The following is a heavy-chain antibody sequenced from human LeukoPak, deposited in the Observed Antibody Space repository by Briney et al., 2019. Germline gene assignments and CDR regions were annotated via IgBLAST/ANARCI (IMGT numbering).Heavy chain of an antibody. CDR1: GGSISSYY. CDR3: AVIDGGDCYDY. D-gene: IGHD2-21*01. CDR2: INHSGST. J-gene: IGHJ4*02. V-gene: IGHV4-34*01. Sequence: SETLSLTCTVSGGSISSYYWTWIRQPPGKGLEWIGEINHSGSTKYNPSLKSRVTISVDTSKSQFSLKLSSVTAADTAVYYSAVIDGGDCYDYWGQGTLVTVSS.